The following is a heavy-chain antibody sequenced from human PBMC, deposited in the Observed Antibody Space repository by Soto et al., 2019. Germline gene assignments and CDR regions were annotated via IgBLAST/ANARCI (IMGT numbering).Heavy chain of an antibody. J-gene: IGHJ4*02. CDR1: GGTFSSYA. V-gene: IGHV1-69*06. CDR2: IIPIFGTA. CDR3: ARGLWEQPFDY. D-gene: IGHD1-26*01. Sequence: SLKLSCKASGGTFSSYAISWVRQAPGQGLEWMGGIIPIFGTANYAQKFQGRVTITADKSTSTAYMELSSLRSEDTAVYYCARGLWEQPFDYWGQGTLVTVSS.